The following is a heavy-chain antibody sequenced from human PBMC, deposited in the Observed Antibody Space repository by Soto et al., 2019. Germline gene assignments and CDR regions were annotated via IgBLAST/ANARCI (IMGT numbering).Heavy chain of an antibody. CDR3: ARDLPIYGGAFDI. V-gene: IGHV3-48*01. Sequence: GGSLRLSCAASGFTFSICSMNWVRQAPGKGLEWVSYIMPGSSHIFYADSVKGRFTISRDNAKNSLYLQMNSLRAEDTAVYYCARDLPIYGGAFDIRGQGTMVTVSS. D-gene: IGHD3-10*01. CDR2: IMPGSSHI. CDR1: GFTFSICS. J-gene: IGHJ3*02.